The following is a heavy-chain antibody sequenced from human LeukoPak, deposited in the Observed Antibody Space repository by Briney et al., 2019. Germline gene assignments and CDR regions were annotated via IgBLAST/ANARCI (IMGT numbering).Heavy chain of an antibody. CDR1: GFTFSSYE. Sequence: PGGSLRLSCAASGFTFSSYEMNWVRQAPGKGLEWVADITCSGSIIYYADSVKGRFTISRDNAKNSLYLQMNSLRAEDTAVYYCASTGGYDTGTYDYYYFGMDVWDQGPMVTVSS. V-gene: IGHV3-48*03. CDR3: ASTGGYDTGTYDYYYFGMDV. D-gene: IGHD3-10*01. J-gene: IGHJ6*02. CDR2: ITCSGSII.